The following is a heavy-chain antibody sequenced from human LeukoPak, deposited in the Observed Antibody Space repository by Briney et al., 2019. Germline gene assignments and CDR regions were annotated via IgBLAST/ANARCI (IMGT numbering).Heavy chain of an antibody. D-gene: IGHD3-22*01. CDR3: AKDRGYYYDSSGPDAFDI. CDR2: ISGSGGST. CDR1: GFTFSTHD. Sequence: GSLRLSCAASGFTFSTHDVNWVRQAPGKGLEWVSAISGSGGSTYYADSVKGRFTISRDNSKNTLYLQMNSLRAEDTAVYYCAKDRGYYYDSSGPDAFDIWGQGTMVTVSS. J-gene: IGHJ3*02. V-gene: IGHV3-23*01.